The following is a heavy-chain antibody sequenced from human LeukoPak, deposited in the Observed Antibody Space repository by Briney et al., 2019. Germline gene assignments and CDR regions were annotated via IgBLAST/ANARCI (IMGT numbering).Heavy chain of an antibody. Sequence: GGSLRLSCAASGFTFSSYAMTWVRQAPGKGLEWVSAISGSGDNTYYADSVKGRFTISRDNSKNTLYLHINSLRVEDTALYYCAKGGRILLDMDYWGQGTLVTVSS. CDR2: ISGSGDNT. V-gene: IGHV3-23*01. CDR3: AKGGRILLDMDY. J-gene: IGHJ4*02. D-gene: IGHD5-18*01. CDR1: GFTFSSYA.